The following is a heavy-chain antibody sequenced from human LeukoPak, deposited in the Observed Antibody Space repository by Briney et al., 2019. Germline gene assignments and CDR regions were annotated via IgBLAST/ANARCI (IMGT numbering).Heavy chain of an antibody. V-gene: IGHV3-7*01. CDR2: IKEDGSAK. J-gene: IGHJ3*02. D-gene: IGHD2-21*02. CDR3: ATRVTADSYDASDI. Sequence: GGSLRLSCAASGLNFSRNWMTWVRQAPGKGLEWVANIKEDGSAKSYVDSVKGRFTISRDNAKNSLYLQMNSLRADDTALYYCATRVTADSYDASDIWGQGTFVTVSS. CDR1: GLNFSRNW.